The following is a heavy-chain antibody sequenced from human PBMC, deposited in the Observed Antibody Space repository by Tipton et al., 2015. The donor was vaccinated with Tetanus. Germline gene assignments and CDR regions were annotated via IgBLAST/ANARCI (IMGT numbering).Heavy chain of an antibody. CDR1: GDSISSGGHY. CDR2: IHYSGST. J-gene: IGHJ3*02. V-gene: IGHV4-31*03. Sequence: TLSLTCSVSGDSISSGGHYWGWIRQHPGKGLEWIGNIHYSGSTFYNPSLKSRVTISVDTSKNQFSLKLNSVTAADTAVYYCAREGAPRAVDIWGQGTMVTVSS. CDR3: AREGAPRAVDI.